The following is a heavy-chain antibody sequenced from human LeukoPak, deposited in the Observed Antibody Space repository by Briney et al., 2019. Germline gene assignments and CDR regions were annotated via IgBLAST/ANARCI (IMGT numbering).Heavy chain of an antibody. V-gene: IGHV3-11*01. Sequence: GGSLRLSCAASGFTFSDHYMSWIRQAPGKGLEWVSYISGSGSTIYYTDSVKGRFTISRDNAKNSLYLQMNSLRAEDTAVYYCAREVATIRDSWGQGTLVTVSS. CDR3: AREVATIRDS. J-gene: IGHJ4*02. CDR2: ISGSGSTI. D-gene: IGHD5-24*01. CDR1: GFTFSDHY.